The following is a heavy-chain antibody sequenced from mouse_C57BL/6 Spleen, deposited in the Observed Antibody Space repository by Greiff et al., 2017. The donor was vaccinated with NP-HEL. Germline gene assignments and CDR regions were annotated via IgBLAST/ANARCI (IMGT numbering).Heavy chain of an antibody. CDR3: ARSYGGVGWLLRAWFAY. CDR1: GYTFTDYY. D-gene: IGHD2-3*01. J-gene: IGHJ3*01. Sequence: VQLQQSGPVLVKPGASVKMSCKASGYTFTDYYMNWVKQSHGKSLEWIGVINPYNGGTSYNQKFKGKATLTVDKSSSTAYMELNSLTSEDSAVYYCARSYGGVGWLLRAWFAYWGQGTLVTVSA. CDR2: INPYNGGT. V-gene: IGHV1-19*01.